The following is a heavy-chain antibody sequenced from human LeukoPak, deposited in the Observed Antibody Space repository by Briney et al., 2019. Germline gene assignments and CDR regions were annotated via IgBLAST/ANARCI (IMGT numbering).Heavy chain of an antibody. D-gene: IGHD5-18*01. V-gene: IGHV1-2*02. Sequence: ASVKVSCKASGYTFTGHYMHWVRQAPGQGLEWMGWINPNSGGTNYAQKFQGRVTMTRDTSISTAYMELSRLRSDDTAVYYCAGWVGGYSYGDNPFDYWGQGTLVTVSS. CDR2: INPNSGGT. J-gene: IGHJ4*02. CDR3: AGWVGGYSYGDNPFDY. CDR1: GYTFTGHY.